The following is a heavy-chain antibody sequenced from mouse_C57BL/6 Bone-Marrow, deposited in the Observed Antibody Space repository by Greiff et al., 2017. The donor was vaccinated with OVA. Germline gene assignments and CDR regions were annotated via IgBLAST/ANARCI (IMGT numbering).Heavy chain of an antibody. Sequence: EVQVVESGGGLVKPGGSLKLSCAASGFTFSSYAMSWVRQTPEKRLEWVATISDGGSYTYYPDNVKGRFTISRDNAKNNLYLQMSHLKSEDTAMYYCARVWLPYYYAMDYWGQGTSVTVSS. J-gene: IGHJ4*01. V-gene: IGHV5-4*01. CDR3: ARVWLPYYYAMDY. CDR2: ISDGGSYT. D-gene: IGHD2-2*01. CDR1: GFTFSSYA.